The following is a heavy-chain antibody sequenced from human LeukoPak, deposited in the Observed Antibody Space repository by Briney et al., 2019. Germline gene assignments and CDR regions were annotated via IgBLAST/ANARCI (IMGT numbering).Heavy chain of an antibody. CDR1: GGSICSGRYY. CDR2: IYTSGST. V-gene: IGHV4-61*02. J-gene: IGHJ4*02. CDR3: ARDLDDILTGPASFALGY. D-gene: IGHD3-9*01. Sequence: SQTLSLTCTVSGGSICSGRYYWSWIRQPAGKGLVWIGRIYTSGSTKYNPSLKSRVTISVDTSKHQFSLKLSSVTAADTAVYYCARDLDDILTGPASFALGYWGQGTLVTVSS.